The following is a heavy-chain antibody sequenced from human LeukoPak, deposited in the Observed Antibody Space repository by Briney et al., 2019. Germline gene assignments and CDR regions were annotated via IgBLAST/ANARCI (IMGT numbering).Heavy chain of an antibody. J-gene: IGHJ3*02. D-gene: IGHD1-26*01. CDR1: GFTFSSYA. V-gene: IGHV3-30*04. Sequence: GGSLRLSCAASGFTFSSYAMHWVRQAPGKVLEWVAVISYDGSNKYYADSVKGRFTISRDNSKNTLYLQMNSLRAEDTAVYYCASMVIVGATDDAFDIWGQGTMVTVSS. CDR2: ISYDGSNK. CDR3: ASMVIVGATDDAFDI.